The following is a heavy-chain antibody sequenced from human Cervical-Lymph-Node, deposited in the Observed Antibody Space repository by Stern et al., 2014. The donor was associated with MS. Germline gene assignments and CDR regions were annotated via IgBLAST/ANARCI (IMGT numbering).Heavy chain of an antibody. CDR2: IHTNTGNT. CDR3: ARVWSRYGDYGMDV. Sequence: QVQLVQSGSEVKKPGASVKVSCKASGYTFTNYAMNWVRQAPGQGLEWMGWIHTNTGNTTYAQGFTGRFVFSLDTSVSTAYLQISSLKAEDTAIYYCARVWSRYGDYGMDVWGQGTTVTVSS. D-gene: IGHD4-17*01. J-gene: IGHJ6*02. V-gene: IGHV7-4-1*02. CDR1: GYTFTNYA.